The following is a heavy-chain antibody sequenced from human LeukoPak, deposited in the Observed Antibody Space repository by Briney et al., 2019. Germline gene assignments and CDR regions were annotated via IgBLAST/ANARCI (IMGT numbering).Heavy chain of an antibody. J-gene: IGHJ5*02. V-gene: IGHV4-38-2*01. Sequence: SETLSLTCAVSGYSISSGYYWGWIRQPPGKGLEWIGSIYHSGSTYYNPSLKSRVTISVDTSKNQFSLKLSSVTAADTAVYYCARGNGYCSSTSCPHWFDPWGQGTLVTVSS. D-gene: IGHD2-2*01. CDR2: IYHSGST. CDR3: ARGNGYCSSTSCPHWFDP. CDR1: GYSISSGYY.